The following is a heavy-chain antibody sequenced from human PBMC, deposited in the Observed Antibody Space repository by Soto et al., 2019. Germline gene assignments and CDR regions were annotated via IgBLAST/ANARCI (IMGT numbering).Heavy chain of an antibody. V-gene: IGHV3-30*18. J-gene: IGHJ1*01. CDR3: GKEENQNYDVAH. Sequence: QVQLVESGGGVVQPGGSLRLSCVGSGFNFANFGIQWIRQAPGKGLEWVAIISRDGRGEAFADSMKGRFAISKDNSKNTVYLQMTGMRSDVTAVYYCGKEENQNYDVAHWGQGPLVTVST. CDR2: ISRDGRGE. D-gene: IGHD3-3*01. CDR1: GFNFANFG.